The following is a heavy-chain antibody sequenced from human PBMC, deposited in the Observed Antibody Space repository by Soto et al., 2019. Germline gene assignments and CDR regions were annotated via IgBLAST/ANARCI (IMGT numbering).Heavy chain of an antibody. CDR1: GGSFSGYY. CDR3: ARGGNCGGDCSENWFDP. V-gene: IGHV4-34*01. J-gene: IGHJ5*02. Sequence: PSETLSLTCAVYGGSFSGYYWSWIRQPPGKGLEWIGEINHSGSTNYNPSLKSRVTISVDTSKNQFSLKLSSVTAADTAVYYCARGGNCGGDCSENWFDPWGQGTLVTVSS. CDR2: INHSGST. D-gene: IGHD2-21*02.